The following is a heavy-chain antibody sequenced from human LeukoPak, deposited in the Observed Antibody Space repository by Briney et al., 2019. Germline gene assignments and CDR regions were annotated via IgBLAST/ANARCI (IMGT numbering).Heavy chain of an antibody. CDR3: ASIAARPFDY. D-gene: IGHD6-6*01. Sequence: GGSLRLSCAASGSTFSSYTMKWVRQAPGKGLEWVSEIDGSGGGIYYADSVKGRFTISRDNSKNTLYLQMNSLRAEDTAVYYCASIAARPFDYWGQGTLVTVSS. CDR1: GSTFSSYT. J-gene: IGHJ4*02. V-gene: IGHV3-23*01. CDR2: IDGSGGGI.